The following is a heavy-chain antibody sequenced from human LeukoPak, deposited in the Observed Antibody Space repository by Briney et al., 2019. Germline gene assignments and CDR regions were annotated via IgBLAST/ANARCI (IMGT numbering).Heavy chain of an antibody. V-gene: IGHV3-64D*06. CDR1: GFIFSSYA. Sequence: GGSLRLSCSASGFIFSSYAMHWARQAPGKGLEYVSDISSNGGSTYYADSVKGRFTISRDSSKNTLYLQMSSLRAEDTAVYYCVKPRDGYNWGAFDIWGQGTMVTVSS. J-gene: IGHJ3*02. D-gene: IGHD5-24*01. CDR3: VKPRDGYNWGAFDI. CDR2: ISSNGGST.